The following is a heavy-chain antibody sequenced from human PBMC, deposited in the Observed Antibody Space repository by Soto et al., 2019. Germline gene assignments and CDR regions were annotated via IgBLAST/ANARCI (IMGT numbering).Heavy chain of an antibody. J-gene: IGHJ4*02. CDR2: INPSGGST. CDR1: GYTFTSYY. CDR3: ARDGRSSYSSAWYYFDY. Sequence: QVQLVQSGAEVKKPGASVKVSCKASGYTFTSYYMHWVRQAPGQGLEWMGIINPSGGSTSYAQKFQGRVTMTRDTSTSTVSMELSSLRSEDTAVYYCARDGRSSYSSAWYYFDYWGQGTLVTVSS. V-gene: IGHV1-46*01. D-gene: IGHD6-19*01.